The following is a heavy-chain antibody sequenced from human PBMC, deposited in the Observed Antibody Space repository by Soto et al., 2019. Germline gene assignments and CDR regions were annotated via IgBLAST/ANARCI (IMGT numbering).Heavy chain of an antibody. CDR2: VSGSDGLI. CDR3: AKDLRLMVRGVSESRPF. CDR1: GLTFSSYA. D-gene: IGHD3-10*01. V-gene: IGHV3-23*01. J-gene: IGHJ4*02. Sequence: EVQLLESGGGMVQPGGSLRLSCAASGLTFSSYAMSWVRQAPGKGLEWVSAVSGSDGLIYHADSVKGRFTISRDNCXKXXHLQMNSLRVEDTAVYYCAKDLRLMVRGVSESRPFWGQGTLVSVSS.